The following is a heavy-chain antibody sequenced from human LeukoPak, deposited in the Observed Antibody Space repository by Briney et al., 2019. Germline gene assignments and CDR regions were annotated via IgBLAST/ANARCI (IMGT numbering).Heavy chain of an antibody. Sequence: SQTLSLTCALSGDIFSSNSAAWNWVRQSPSGGLEWLKRTYYRSKFYNDYAVSVKNRITINPDTSKNQFSLQLTSVTPEDTAVYYCARDSPGWFDPWGQGTLVTVSS. V-gene: IGHV6-1*01. CDR3: ARDSPGWFDP. J-gene: IGHJ5*02. CDR1: GDIFSSNSAA. CDR2: TYYRSKFYN.